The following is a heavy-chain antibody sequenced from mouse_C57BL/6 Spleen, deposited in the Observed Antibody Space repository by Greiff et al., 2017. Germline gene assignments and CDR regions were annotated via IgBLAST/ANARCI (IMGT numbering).Heavy chain of an antibody. CDR2: IDPNSGGT. Sequence: PEVQLQQPGASVKLSCKASGYTFTSYWMHWVKQRPGRGLEWIGRIDPNSGGTKYNEKFKSKATLTVDKPSSTAYMQLSSLTSEDSAVYYCARGDSNYYAMDYWGQGTSVTVSS. J-gene: IGHJ4*01. CDR1: GYTFTSYW. CDR3: ARGDSNYYAMDY. V-gene: IGHV1-72*01. D-gene: IGHD2-5*01.